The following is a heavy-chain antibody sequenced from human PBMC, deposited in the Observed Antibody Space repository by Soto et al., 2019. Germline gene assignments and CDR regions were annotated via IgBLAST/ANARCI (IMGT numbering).Heavy chain of an antibody. CDR3: AKDKRLSIAARPYYYYGMDV. CDR1: GSTFSSYG. J-gene: IGHJ6*02. Sequence: GGSLRLSCAASGSTFSSYGMHWVRQAPGKGLEWVAVISYDGSNKYYADSVKGRFTISRDNSKNTLYLQMNSLRAEDTAVYYCAKDKRLSIAARPYYYYGMDVWGQGTTVTVSS. V-gene: IGHV3-30*18. D-gene: IGHD6-6*01. CDR2: ISYDGSNK.